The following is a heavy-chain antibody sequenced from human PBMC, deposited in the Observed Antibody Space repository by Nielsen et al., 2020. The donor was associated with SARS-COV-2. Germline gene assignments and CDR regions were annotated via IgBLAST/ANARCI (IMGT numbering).Heavy chain of an antibody. V-gene: IGHV4-39*01. CDR1: GGSISSSSYY. D-gene: IGHD4-23*01. J-gene: IGHJ6*02. Sequence: SETLSLTCTVSGGSISSSSYYWGWIRQPPGKGLEWIGSIYYSGSTYYNPSLKSRVTISVDTSKNQFSLKLSSVTAADTAVYYCARPHTVAPSWGYYGMDVWGQGTTVTVSS. CDR3: ARPHTVAPSWGYYGMDV. CDR2: IYYSGST.